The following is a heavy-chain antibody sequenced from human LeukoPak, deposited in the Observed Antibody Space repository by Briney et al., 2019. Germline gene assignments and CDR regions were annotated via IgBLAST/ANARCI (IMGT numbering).Heavy chain of an antibody. J-gene: IGHJ6*02. D-gene: IGHD1-14*01. V-gene: IGHV4-34*01. CDR2: INHSGST. CDR3: ARGPSDRLGYYYGMDV. CDR1: GGSFSGYY. Sequence: PSETLSLTCAVYGGSFSGYYWSWIRQPPGKGLEWIGEINHSGSTNYNPSLKSRVTISVDTSKNQFSLKLSSVTAADTAVYYCARGPSDRLGYYYGMDVWGQGTTVTVSS.